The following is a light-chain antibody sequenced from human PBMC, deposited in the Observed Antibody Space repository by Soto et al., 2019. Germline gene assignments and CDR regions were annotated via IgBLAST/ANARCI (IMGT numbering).Light chain of an antibody. V-gene: IGKV1-5*03. J-gene: IGKJ2*01. CDR2: KAS. CDR3: QQYDSYSYT. CDR1: EDVSQW. Sequence: DIQMTQSPSSLSASVGDRVTITCRATEDVSQWLAWYQQKPGQAPKLLIYKASTLETGVPSRFSGRGSGTEFILTITDLQPDDFATYYCQQYDSYSYTFGQGTKLEIK.